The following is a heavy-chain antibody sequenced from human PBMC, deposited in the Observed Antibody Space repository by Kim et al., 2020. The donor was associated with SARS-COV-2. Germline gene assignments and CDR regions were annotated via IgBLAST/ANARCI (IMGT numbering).Heavy chain of an antibody. CDR2: ISSSSSYI. D-gene: IGHD2-15*01. Sequence: GGSLRLSCAASGFTFSSYSMNWVRQAPGKGLEWVSSISSSSSYIYYADSVKGRFTISRDNAKNSLYLQMNSLRAEDTAVYYCASPYCSGGSCYSSPDYYYYYGMDVWGQGTTATVSS. CDR3: ASPYCSGGSCYSSPDYYYYYGMDV. CDR1: GFTFSSYS. J-gene: IGHJ6*02. V-gene: IGHV3-21*01.